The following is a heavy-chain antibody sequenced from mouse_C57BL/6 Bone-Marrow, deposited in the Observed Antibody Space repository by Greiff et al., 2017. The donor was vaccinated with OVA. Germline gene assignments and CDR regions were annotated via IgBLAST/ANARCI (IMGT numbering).Heavy chain of an antibody. Sequence: QVTLKACGPGILQPSQTLSLTCSFSGFSLSTFGMGVGWIRQPSGKGLEWLAHIWWDDDKYYNPALKSRLTISKDTSKNQVFLKSANVDTADTATYYCARKGCDGYPYYFDYWGQGTTLTVSS. CDR3: ARKGCDGYPYYFDY. CDR2: IWWDDDK. D-gene: IGHD2-3*01. CDR1: GFSLSTFGMG. V-gene: IGHV8-8*01. J-gene: IGHJ2*01.